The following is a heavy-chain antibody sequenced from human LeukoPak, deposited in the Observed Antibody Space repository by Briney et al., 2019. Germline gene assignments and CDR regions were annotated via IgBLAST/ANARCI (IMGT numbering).Heavy chain of an antibody. CDR3: ATARGLKDAFDI. Sequence: ASVKVSCKASGYTFTSCGISWVRQAPGQGLEWMGWISAYNGNTNYAQKLQGRVTMTTDTSTSTAYMELRSLRSDDTAVYYCATARGLKDAFDIWGQGTMVTVSS. CDR2: ISAYNGNT. CDR1: GYTFTSCG. V-gene: IGHV1-18*01. J-gene: IGHJ3*02.